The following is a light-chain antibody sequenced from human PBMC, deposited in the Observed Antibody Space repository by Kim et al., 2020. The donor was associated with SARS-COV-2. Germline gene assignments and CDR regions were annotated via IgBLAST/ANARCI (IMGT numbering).Light chain of an antibody. CDR1: KLGNKY. CDR3: LAWDSSSGSYV. Sequence: PGQAASITCSGDKLGNKYASWYQQKPGQSPVLVVYQDEKRPSGIPERFSGSNSGNSATLTISGTQAMDEADYFCLAWDSSSGSYVFGPGTKVTVL. V-gene: IGLV3-1*01. J-gene: IGLJ1*01. CDR2: QDE.